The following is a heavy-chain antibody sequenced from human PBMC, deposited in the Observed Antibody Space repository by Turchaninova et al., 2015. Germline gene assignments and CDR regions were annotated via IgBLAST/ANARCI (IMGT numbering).Heavy chain of an antibody. CDR2: INAGKVNT. CDR3: ARDLPFYGGNSNWYFDL. V-gene: IGHV1-3*01. D-gene: IGHD4-23*01. CDR1: GYTFTSYT. J-gene: IGHJ2*01. Sequence: QVQLVQSGAEVKKPGASVKVSCKASGYTFTSYTMHWVRQAPGQRLEWMGWINAGKVNTKYSQKFQGGINITRDTAASTAYMELSSLRSEDTAVYYCARDLPFYGGNSNWYFDLWGRGTLVTVSS.